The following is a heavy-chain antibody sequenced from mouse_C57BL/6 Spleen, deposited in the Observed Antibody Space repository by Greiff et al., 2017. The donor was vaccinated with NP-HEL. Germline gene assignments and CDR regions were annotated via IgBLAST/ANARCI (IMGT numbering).Heavy chain of an antibody. J-gene: IGHJ3*01. CDR1: GYAFSSSW. CDR2: IYPGDGDT. Sequence: QVQLQQSGPELVKPGASVKISCKASGYAFSSSWMNWVKQRPGKGLEWIGRIYPGDGDTNYNGKFKGKATLTADKSSSTAYMQLSSLTSEDSAVYFCAGGYYGSSYRFAYWGQGTLVTVSA. D-gene: IGHD1-1*01. CDR3: AGGYYGSSYRFAY. V-gene: IGHV1-82*01.